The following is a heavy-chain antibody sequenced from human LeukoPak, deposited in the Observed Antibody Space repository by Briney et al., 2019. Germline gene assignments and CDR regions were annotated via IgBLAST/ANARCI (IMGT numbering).Heavy chain of an antibody. Sequence: GGSLRLSCAASGFTFSSYSMNWVRQAPGKGLEWVSYISSSSSTIYYADSVKGRFTISRDNAKNSLYLQMNTLRDEDTAVYYCAREPGIAAASDAFDIWGQGTMVTVSS. CDR1: GFTFSSYS. J-gene: IGHJ3*02. CDR2: ISSSSSTI. CDR3: AREPGIAAASDAFDI. V-gene: IGHV3-48*02. D-gene: IGHD6-13*01.